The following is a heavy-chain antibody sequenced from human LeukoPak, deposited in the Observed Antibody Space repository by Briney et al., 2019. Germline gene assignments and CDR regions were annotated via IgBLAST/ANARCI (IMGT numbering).Heavy chain of an antibody. Sequence: GGSLRLSCAASGFTFSSYGMHWVRQAPGKGLEWVAFIRYDGSNKYYADSVKGRFTISRDNSKNTLYLQMNSLRAEDTAVYYCAKGTIFGVVTQIPNFDYWGQGTLVTVSS. CDR2: IRYDGSNK. D-gene: IGHD3-3*01. V-gene: IGHV3-30*02. CDR1: GFTFSSYG. CDR3: AKGTIFGVVTQIPNFDY. J-gene: IGHJ4*02.